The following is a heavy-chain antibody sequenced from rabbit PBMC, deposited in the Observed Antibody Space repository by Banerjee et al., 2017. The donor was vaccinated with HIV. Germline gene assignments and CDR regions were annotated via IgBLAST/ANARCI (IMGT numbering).Heavy chain of an antibody. Sequence: QEQLEESGGDLVKPEGSLTLAYKASGFSFSSSYWICWVRQAPGKGLEWIACMHADSVGSTYYASWAKGRFTISKTSSTTVTLQMTSLTAADMATYFCARGTSSSGYYSGSLTLWGPGTLVTVS. CDR1: GFSFSSSYW. D-gene: IGHD1-1*01. CDR3: ARGTSSSGYYSGSLTL. V-gene: IGHV1S45*01. CDR2: MHADSVGST. J-gene: IGHJ4*01.